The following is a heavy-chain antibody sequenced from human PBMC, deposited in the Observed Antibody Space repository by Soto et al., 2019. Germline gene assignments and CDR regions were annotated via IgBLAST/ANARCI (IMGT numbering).Heavy chain of an antibody. CDR3: ARGALGYCSGGSCSRNYGMDV. D-gene: IGHD2-15*01. CDR1: GFTSSSYD. J-gene: IGHJ6*02. V-gene: IGHV3-13*05. Sequence: QPGGSLRLSCAASGFTSSSYDMHWVRQATGKGLEWVSAIGTAGDPYYPGSVKGRFTISRENAKNSLYLQMNSLRAGDTAVYYCARGALGYCSGGSCSRNYGMDVWGQGTKVTVS. CDR2: IGTAGDP.